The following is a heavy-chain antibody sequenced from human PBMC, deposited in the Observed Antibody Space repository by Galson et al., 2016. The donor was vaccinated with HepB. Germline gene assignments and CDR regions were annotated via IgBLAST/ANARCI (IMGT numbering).Heavy chain of an antibody. J-gene: IGHJ6*02. Sequence: SLRLSCAASGFIVSSTYMSWVRQAPGKGLESVSVIFSGGTTFYADSVMGRFTISRDNSRNTLYLQMNSLRTEDTAVYYCARPLPNVGYGMDVWGQGTTVTVSS. CDR3: ARPLPNVGYGMDV. D-gene: IGHD2-15*01. CDR1: GFIVSSTY. V-gene: IGHV3-53*05. CDR2: IFSGGTT.